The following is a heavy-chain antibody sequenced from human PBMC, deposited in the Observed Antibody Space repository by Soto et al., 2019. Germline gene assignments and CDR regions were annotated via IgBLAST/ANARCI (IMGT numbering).Heavy chain of an antibody. CDR3: AREGAVPYYYYGMDV. CDR2: ISGYDGRT. J-gene: IGHJ6*02. Sequence: QVHLVQSGAEVKKPGASVKVSCKTSGYTFTRYGISWVRQAPGQGLEWMGWISGYDGRTNFAQKVQDRVTMTTDTSTSTVYREVRSLSSDDTAVYYCAREGAVPYYYYGMDVWGQGTTVTVSS. CDR1: GYTFTRYG. D-gene: IGHD3-16*01. V-gene: IGHV1-18*01.